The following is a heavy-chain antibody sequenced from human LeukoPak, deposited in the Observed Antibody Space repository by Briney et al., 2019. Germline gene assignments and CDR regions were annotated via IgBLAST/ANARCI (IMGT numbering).Heavy chain of an antibody. CDR2: IYSSGST. CDR3: ARGLGDSSGNPLDI. CDR1: GGSISSSSYY. J-gene: IGHJ3*02. Sequence: SETLSLTCTVSGGSISSSSYYWGWIRQPPGKGLEWIGSIYSSGSTYYNPSLKSRVTISVDTSKNQFSLKLSSVTAADTAVYYCARGLGDSSGNPLDIWGQGTMVTVSS. V-gene: IGHV4-39*07. D-gene: IGHD3-22*01.